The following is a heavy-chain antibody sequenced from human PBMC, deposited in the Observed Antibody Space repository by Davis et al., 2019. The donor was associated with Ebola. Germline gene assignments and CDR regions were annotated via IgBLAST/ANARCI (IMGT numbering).Heavy chain of an antibody. CDR1: GFTFSSYS. CDR3: ARGRLTGTDYFDY. J-gene: IGHJ4*02. Sequence: GGSLRLSCAASGFTFSSYSMNWVRQAPGKGLEWVSSISSSSSYIYYADSVKGRFTISRDNAKNSLYLQINSLRAEDTAVYYCARGRLTGTDYFDYWGQGTLVTVSS. D-gene: IGHD1-20*01. V-gene: IGHV3-21*01. CDR2: ISSSSSYI.